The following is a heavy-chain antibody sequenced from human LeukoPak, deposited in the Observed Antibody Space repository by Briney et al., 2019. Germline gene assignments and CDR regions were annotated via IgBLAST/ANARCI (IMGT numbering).Heavy chain of an antibody. CDR1: GFSFSRDW. J-gene: IGHJ6*02. V-gene: IGHV3-74*01. Sequence: GGSLRLSCAASGFSFSRDWMHWVRQAPGKGLVWVSRINSDGSRTNYADSVKGRFTISRGNAKNSLYLQMNSLRAEDTAVYYCASRLPSLLLFSFGMDVWGQGTTVTVSS. D-gene: IGHD2/OR15-2a*01. CDR3: ASRLPSLLLFSFGMDV. CDR2: INSDGSRT.